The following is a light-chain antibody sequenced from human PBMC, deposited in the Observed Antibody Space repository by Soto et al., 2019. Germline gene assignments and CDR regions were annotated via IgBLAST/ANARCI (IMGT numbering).Light chain of an antibody. CDR2: AAS. Sequence: DIQMTQSPSYLSASVGDRVTITCRASQSISSSLNWYHQKPGKAPKLLIYAASSLQSGVPSRFSGSGSGTDFTLSISSLQPEDFATYYCQQSYSAPHTFGQGTKLEIK. J-gene: IGKJ2*01. CDR1: QSISSS. CDR3: QQSYSAPHT. V-gene: IGKV1-39*01.